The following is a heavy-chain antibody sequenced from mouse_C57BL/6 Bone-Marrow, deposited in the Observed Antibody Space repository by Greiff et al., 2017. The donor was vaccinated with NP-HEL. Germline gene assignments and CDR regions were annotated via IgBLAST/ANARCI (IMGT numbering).Heavy chain of an antibody. CDR3: AKIYYYGSSYPYYFDY. J-gene: IGHJ2*01. Sequence: QVQLKQSVAELVKPGASVKISCKASGYTFTDYYINWVKQRPGQGLEWIGKIGPGSGSTYYNEKFKGKATLTADKSSSTAYMQLSSLTSEDSAVYFCAKIYYYGSSYPYYFDYWGQGTTLTVSS. CDR1: GYTFTDYY. CDR2: IGPGSGST. D-gene: IGHD1-1*01. V-gene: IGHV1-77*01.